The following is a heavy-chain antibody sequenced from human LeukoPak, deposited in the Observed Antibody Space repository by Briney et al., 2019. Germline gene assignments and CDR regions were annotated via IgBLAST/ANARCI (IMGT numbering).Heavy chain of an antibody. Sequence: ASVKVSCKASGGTFSSYAISWVRQAPGQGLEWMGRIIPILGIANYAQKFQGRVTITADESTSTAYMELSSLRSEDTAVYCCARDNWNDPDAFDIWGQGTMVTVSS. V-gene: IGHV1-69*04. CDR1: GGTFSSYA. CDR3: ARDNWNDPDAFDI. CDR2: IIPILGIA. J-gene: IGHJ3*02. D-gene: IGHD1-20*01.